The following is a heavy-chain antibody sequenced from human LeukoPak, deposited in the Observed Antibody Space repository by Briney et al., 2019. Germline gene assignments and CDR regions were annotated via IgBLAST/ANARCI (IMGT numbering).Heavy chain of an antibody. CDR2: ISAYNGNT. J-gene: IGHJ4*02. V-gene: IGHV1-18*01. CDR1: GYTFTSYG. D-gene: IGHD3-22*01. Sequence: ASVKVSCKASGYTFTSYGISWVRQAPGQGLESMGWISAYNGNTNYAQKLQGRVTMTTDTSTSTAYMELRSLRSDDTAVYYCARDISNYYDSSGYLPYWGQGTLVTVSS. CDR3: ARDISNYYDSSGYLPY.